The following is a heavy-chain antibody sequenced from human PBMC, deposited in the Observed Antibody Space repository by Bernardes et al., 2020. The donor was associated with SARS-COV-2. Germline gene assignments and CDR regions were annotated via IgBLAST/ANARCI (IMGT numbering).Heavy chain of an antibody. D-gene: IGHD3-10*01. CDR1: GFTFSRYW. CDR3: AYYNGKYIDFGY. CDR2: IKQDGSEN. Sequence: GGSLRLSCAASGFTFSRYWMSWIRQAPGKGLEWVANIKQDGSENYYVDSVKGRFTISRDNAKNTLYLKMNSLGAEDTAVYYCAYYNGKYIDFGYWGLGTLVTVSS. V-gene: IGHV3-7*01. J-gene: IGHJ4*02.